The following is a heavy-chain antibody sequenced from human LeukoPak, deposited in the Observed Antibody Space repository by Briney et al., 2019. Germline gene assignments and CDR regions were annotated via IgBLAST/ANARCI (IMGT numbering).Heavy chain of an antibody. CDR2: IKQDGSEK. J-gene: IGHJ6*03. D-gene: IGHD3-10*01. CDR1: GFTFSSYW. V-gene: IGHV3-7*01. CDR3: ARVSSKATVRGLITKKNYYYYYMDV. Sequence: GGSLRLSCAASGFTFSSYWMHWVRQAPGKGLEWVANIKQDGSEKYYVDSVKGRFTISRDNAKNSLYLQMNSLRAEDTAAYYCARVSSKATVRGLITKKNYYYYYMDVWGKGTTVTISS.